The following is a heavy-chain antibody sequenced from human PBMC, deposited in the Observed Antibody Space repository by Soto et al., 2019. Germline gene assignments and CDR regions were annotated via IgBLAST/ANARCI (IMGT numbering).Heavy chain of an antibody. Sequence: SETLSLTCTVSGGSISSGGYYWSLIRQHPGKGLEWIGYIYYSGSTYYNPSLKSRVTISVDTSKNQFSLKLSSVTAADTAVYYCARSNCSSTSCYSTHYYYYYRDVWGKGTTVTVSS. CDR3: ARSNCSSTSCYSTHYYYYYRDV. V-gene: IGHV4-31*03. J-gene: IGHJ6*03. CDR1: GGSISSGGYY. D-gene: IGHD2-2*01. CDR2: IYYSGST.